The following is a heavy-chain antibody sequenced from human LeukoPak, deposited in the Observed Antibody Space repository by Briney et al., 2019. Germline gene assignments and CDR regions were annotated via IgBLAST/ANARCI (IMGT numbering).Heavy chain of an antibody. D-gene: IGHD2-15*01. CDR1: GFTFSSYE. CDR2: VTSSGGTT. V-gene: IGHV3-48*03. Sequence: PGGSLRLSCAASGFTFSSYEMNWLRQAPGKGLEWISYVTSSGGTTYYADSVKGRFTISRDNAKNSLYLQMNSLRAEDTAVYYCAREGGYKNWFDPWGQGTLVTVSS. J-gene: IGHJ5*02. CDR3: AREGGYKNWFDP.